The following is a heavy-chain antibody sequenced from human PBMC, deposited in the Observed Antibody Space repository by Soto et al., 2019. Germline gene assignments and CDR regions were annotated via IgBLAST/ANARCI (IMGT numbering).Heavy chain of an antibody. J-gene: IGHJ6*02. CDR1: GFSFIAYV. D-gene: IGHD1-26*01. CDR3: ARDGIVDWVGLDG. CDR2: MNVADGYT. V-gene: IGHV1-3*01. Sequence: LVQSGAEVKKPGASVTVSCRASGFSFIAYVVHWVRQTPGQRLEWMGYMNVADGYTYYSPRFQGRVTFVMDTSANTAYMDLRSLRSEDTAVFYWARDGIVDWVGLDGWGQGTTVTVSS.